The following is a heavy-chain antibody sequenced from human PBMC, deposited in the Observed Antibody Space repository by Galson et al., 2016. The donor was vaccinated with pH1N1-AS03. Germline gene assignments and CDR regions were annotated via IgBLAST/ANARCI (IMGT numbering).Heavy chain of an antibody. D-gene: IGHD1-26*01. V-gene: IGHV1-2*04. CDR1: GYIFTGFY. CDR3: ARDPRGPCSSATCATTYYFGMDV. J-gene: IGHJ6*02. CDR2: INPNNGVT. Sequence: SVKVSYKASGYIFTGFYVHWVRQAPGQGLEWMGWINPNNGVTNYAQEFQAWVTMTGDTSISTAYMELYGLKSDDTAVYYCARDPRGPCSSATCATTYYFGMDVWGQGTTVIVSS.